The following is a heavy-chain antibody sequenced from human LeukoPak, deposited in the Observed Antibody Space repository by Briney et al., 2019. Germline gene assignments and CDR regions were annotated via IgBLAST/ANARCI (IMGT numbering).Heavy chain of an antibody. CDR2: ISFSVNTK. J-gene: IGHJ4*02. CDR1: GFTFSDYS. D-gene: IGHD6-19*01. Sequence: PGGSLRLSCAASGFTFSDYSMNWVRQGPGKGLEWVSYISFSVNTKYYGDSVKGRFTISRDNAKNSLYLHMDSLRAEDTAVYYCARGAYSSGWAYFDHWGQGTLVTVSS. CDR3: ARGAYSSGWAYFDH. V-gene: IGHV3-48*04.